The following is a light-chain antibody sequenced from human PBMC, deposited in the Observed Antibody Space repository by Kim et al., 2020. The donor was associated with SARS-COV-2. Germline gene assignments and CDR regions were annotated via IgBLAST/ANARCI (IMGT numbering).Light chain of an antibody. Sequence: ASTGDRVTITCRASQGISSYLAWYQQKPGKAPKLLIYAASTLQSGVPSRFNGSGSGTDFTLTISCLQSEDFATYYCQQYYSYPWTFGQGTKVDIK. CDR3: QQYYSYPWT. J-gene: IGKJ1*01. V-gene: IGKV1-8*01. CDR2: AAS. CDR1: QGISSY.